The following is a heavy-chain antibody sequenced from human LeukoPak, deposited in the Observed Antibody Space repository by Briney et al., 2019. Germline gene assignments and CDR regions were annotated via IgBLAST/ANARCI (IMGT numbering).Heavy chain of an antibody. D-gene: IGHD2-15*01. J-gene: IGHJ6*02. Sequence: PSETLSLTCAVYGGSFSGYYWSWIRQPPGKGLEWIGEINHSGSTNYNSSLKSRVTISVDTSKNQFSLKVSSVTAADTAVYYCARHDAVPANPNSFYGMDVWGQGTTVTVSS. V-gene: IGHV4-34*01. CDR1: GGSFSGYY. CDR2: INHSGST. CDR3: ARHDAVPANPNSFYGMDV.